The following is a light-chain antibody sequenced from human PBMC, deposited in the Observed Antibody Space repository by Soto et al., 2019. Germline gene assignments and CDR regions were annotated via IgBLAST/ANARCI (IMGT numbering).Light chain of an antibody. CDR3: QHYGSSPPIT. J-gene: IGKJ5*01. CDR1: QTACTDY. CDR2: GAS. V-gene: IGKV3-20*01. Sequence: EIFMTQSRATVSVSPVEIASLSCRHIQTACTDYFAWYQHIPGQAPRLLIYGASSRATGIPDRFSGGGSGTDFTLTISRLEPEDFAVYYCQHYGSSPPITFGQGTRLE.